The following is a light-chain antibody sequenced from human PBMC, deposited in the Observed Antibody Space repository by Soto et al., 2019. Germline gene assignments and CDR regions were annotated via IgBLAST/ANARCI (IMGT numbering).Light chain of an antibody. V-gene: IGKV1-5*03. Sequence: DIQITQSPSTPSASVGDRVTITCRASQSISSWLAWYQQKPGKAPKLLIYKASSLESGVPSRFSGSGSGTEFTLTISSLQPDDFATYYCQQYNSYSRTFGQGTKVDIK. CDR1: QSISSW. CDR3: QQYNSYSRT. J-gene: IGKJ1*01. CDR2: KAS.